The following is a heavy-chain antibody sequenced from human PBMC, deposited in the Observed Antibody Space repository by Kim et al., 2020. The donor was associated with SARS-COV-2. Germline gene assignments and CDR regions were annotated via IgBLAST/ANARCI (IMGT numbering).Heavy chain of an antibody. Sequence: NYAQKFQGGVTITADESTSTAYMELSSLRSEDTAVYYCARDKGTQWLPRYWGQGTLVTVSS. CDR3: ARDKGTQWLPRY. V-gene: IGHV1-69*01. D-gene: IGHD6-19*01. J-gene: IGHJ4*02.